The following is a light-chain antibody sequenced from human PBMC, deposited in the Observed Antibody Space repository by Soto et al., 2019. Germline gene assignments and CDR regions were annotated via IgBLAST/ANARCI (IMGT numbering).Light chain of an antibody. CDR2: KAS. CDR3: QPYNSYSPRT. Sequence: DIQMTQSPSTLSASVGDRVTITCLASQSISSWLAWYQQKPGKAPKLLIYKASSLESGVPSRFSGSGSGKAFNLTISSLQPDDFATYYCQPYNSYSPRTFVQGTQVDI. J-gene: IGKJ1*01. CDR1: QSISSW. V-gene: IGKV1-5*03.